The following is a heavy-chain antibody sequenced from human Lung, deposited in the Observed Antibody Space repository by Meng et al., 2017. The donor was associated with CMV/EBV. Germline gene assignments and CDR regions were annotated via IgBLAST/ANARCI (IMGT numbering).Heavy chain of an antibody. V-gene: IGHV3-48*03. CDR2: ISTRGTTI. Sequence: GESLKISCATSGFTFSGYEMNWVRQAPGKGLEWVSYISTRGTTIYYADSVKGRFTISRDNAKGSLFLQMNNLRAEDTAIYYCATYNGYSLFFDYWGQGAVVTVSS. J-gene: IGHJ4*02. CDR3: ATYNGYSLFFDY. D-gene: IGHD5-18*01. CDR1: GFTFSGYE.